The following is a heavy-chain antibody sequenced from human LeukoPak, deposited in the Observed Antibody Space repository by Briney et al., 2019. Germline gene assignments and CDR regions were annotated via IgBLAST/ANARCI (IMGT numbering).Heavy chain of an antibody. J-gene: IGHJ4*02. D-gene: IGHD3-10*01. CDR3: SKVCWVSYGVALL. Sequence: PGGSLRLSCAASGFFFSSYAMSWVRQTPARGLEWLSSLRGDGETFYADSVKGRFTLSRDHSRNTVYLQLNNLRVEDTAIYYCSKVCWVSYGVALLWGQGTLVTVSS. CDR2: LRGDGET. CDR1: GFFFSSYA. V-gene: IGHV3-23*01.